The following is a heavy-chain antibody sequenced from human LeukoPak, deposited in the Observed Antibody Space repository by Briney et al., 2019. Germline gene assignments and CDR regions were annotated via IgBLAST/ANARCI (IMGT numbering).Heavy chain of an antibody. CDR3: AKNDDNSGHYLYPAAH. V-gene: IGHV3-30*02. D-gene: IGHD3-22*01. CDR2: IRYGGTDK. Sequence: GGSLRLSCAASGFNFGSCGMHWIRQAPGKGLEWVAFIRYGGTDKYYAESVKGRFTISRDNSKNTLYLQMNSLRTEDTAVYYCAKNDDNSGHYLYPAAHWGQGTLVTVSS. CDR1: GFNFGSCG. J-gene: IGHJ4*02.